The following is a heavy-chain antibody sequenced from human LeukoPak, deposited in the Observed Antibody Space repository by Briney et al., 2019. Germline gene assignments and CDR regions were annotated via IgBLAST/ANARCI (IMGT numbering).Heavy chain of an antibody. Sequence: GGSLRLSCAASGSTFSSYSMTWVRQAPGKGLEWVAYISKSITRTHYADSVEGRFIISRDNAKNSLYLQMNSLRDEDTAVYYCARDPDWLEYGGQGTLVTVSS. CDR1: GSTFSSYS. CDR2: ISKSITRT. D-gene: IGHD3/OR15-3a*01. J-gene: IGHJ4*02. CDR3: ARDPDWLEY. V-gene: IGHV3-48*02.